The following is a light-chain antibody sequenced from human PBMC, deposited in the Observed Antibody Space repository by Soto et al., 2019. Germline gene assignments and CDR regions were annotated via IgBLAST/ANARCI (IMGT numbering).Light chain of an antibody. CDR2: DAS. CDR1: QSVTNW. V-gene: IGKV1-5*01. Sequence: DIQMTQSPSTLSASVGDRVTITCRASQSVTNWLAWYQQKPGKAPTLLIYDASRLQSGIPSRFSCSGSGTEFTLTISSLQPDDVATYYCQQYTAYPYTFGRGTKLEIK. J-gene: IGKJ2*01. CDR3: QQYTAYPYT.